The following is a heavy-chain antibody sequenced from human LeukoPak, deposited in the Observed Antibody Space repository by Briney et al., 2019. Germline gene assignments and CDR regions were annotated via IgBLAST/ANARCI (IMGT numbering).Heavy chain of an antibody. D-gene: IGHD6-19*01. CDR2: IWYDGSNK. Sequence: GGSLRLSCAASGFTFSSYGMHWVRQAPGKGLEWVAVIWYDGSNKYYADSVKGRFTISRDKSKNTLYLQMNSLRAEDTAVYYCARDSSGWLYYFDYWGQGTLVTVSS. CDR1: GFTFSSYG. V-gene: IGHV3-33*01. CDR3: ARDSSGWLYYFDY. J-gene: IGHJ4*02.